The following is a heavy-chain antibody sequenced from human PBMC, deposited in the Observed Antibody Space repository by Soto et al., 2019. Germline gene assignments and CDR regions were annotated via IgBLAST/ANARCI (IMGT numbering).Heavy chain of an antibody. V-gene: IGHV3-23*01. CDR1: VFTFSSNA. CDR3: AKAQGGSYFDY. CDR2: ISSSGGST. Sequence: GGSLRLSCAAPVFTFSSNAMSWVRQAPGKGLEWVSGISSSGGSTYYADSVKGRFTISRDNSKNMLYLQMNNLRAEDTAVYYCAKAQGGSYFDYWGQGTLVTVSS. D-gene: IGHD2-15*01. J-gene: IGHJ4*02.